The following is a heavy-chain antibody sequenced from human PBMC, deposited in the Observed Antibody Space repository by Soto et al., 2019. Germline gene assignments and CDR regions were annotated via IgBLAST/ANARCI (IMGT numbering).Heavy chain of an antibody. V-gene: IGHV5-10-1*01. J-gene: IGHJ6*02. CDR3: ARHADNSSGWYRYYYGMDV. CDR1: GYSFTSYC. CDR2: IDPSDSYT. D-gene: IGHD6-19*01. Sequence: PGESLKTSCNGSGYSFTSYCISWVRQMPGKGLEWMGRIDPSDSYTNYSPSFQGHVTISADKSISTAYLQWSSLKASDTAMYYCARHADNSSGWYRYYYGMDVWGQGTTVTVSS.